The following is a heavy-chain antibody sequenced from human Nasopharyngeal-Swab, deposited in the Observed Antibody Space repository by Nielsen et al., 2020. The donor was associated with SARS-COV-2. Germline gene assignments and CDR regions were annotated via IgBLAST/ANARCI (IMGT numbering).Heavy chain of an antibody. Sequence: VRQMPGERAGVGLNAYSGGQTYYGDSVKGRFTISRDNSKNTLYLQMNSLRVEDTAVYYCARDLMATVGYYYYGLDVWGQGTTVTVSS. CDR3: ARDLMATVGYYYYGLDV. D-gene: IGHD5-24*01. J-gene: IGHJ6*02. V-gene: IGHV3-53*03. CDR2: YSGGQT.